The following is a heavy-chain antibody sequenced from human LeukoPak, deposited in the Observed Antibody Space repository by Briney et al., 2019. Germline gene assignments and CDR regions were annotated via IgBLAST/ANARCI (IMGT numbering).Heavy chain of an antibody. V-gene: IGHV1-18*01. D-gene: IGHD3-22*01. CDR1: GCTFTSYG. Sequence: ASVKVSCKASGCTFTSYGISWVRQAPGQGLEWMGWISAYNGNTNYAQKLQGRVTMTTDTSTSTAYMELRSLRSDDTAVYYCARGTLRSYYDSSGIFDYWGQGTLVTVSS. J-gene: IGHJ4*02. CDR2: ISAYNGNT. CDR3: ARGTLRSYYDSSGIFDY.